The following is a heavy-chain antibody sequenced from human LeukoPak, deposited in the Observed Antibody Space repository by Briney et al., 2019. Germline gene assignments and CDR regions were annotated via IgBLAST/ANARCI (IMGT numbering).Heavy chain of an antibody. CDR1: GYSFTTYW. D-gene: IGHD5-12*01. V-gene: IGHV5-51*01. CDR3: ARLWSGYDDRYFDL. J-gene: IGHJ2*01. Sequence: GESLKISCKGSGYSFTTYWIGWVRQKPGKGLEWMGIIYPSDSDTRYSQSFQGQVTISADKSISTAYLQWSSLKASDTAMYYCARLWSGYDDRYFDLWGRGTLVTVSS. CDR2: IYPSDSDT.